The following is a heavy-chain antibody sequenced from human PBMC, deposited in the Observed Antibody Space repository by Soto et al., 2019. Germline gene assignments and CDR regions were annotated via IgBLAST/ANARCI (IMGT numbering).Heavy chain of an antibody. D-gene: IGHD3-10*01. CDR3: ARGVHYGSGSLGY. J-gene: IGHJ4*02. Sequence: SETLSLTCAVYGGSLSGYYWSWIRQPPGKGLEWIGEINHSGSTNYNPSLKSRVTISVDTSKNQFSLKLSSVTAADTAVYYCARGVHYGSGSLGYWGQGTLVTVSS. V-gene: IGHV4-34*01. CDR2: INHSGST. CDR1: GGSLSGYY.